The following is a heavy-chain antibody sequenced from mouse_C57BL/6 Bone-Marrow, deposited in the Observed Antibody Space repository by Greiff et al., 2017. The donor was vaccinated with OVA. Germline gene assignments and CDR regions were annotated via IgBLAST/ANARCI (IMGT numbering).Heavy chain of an antibody. CDR3: ARRSTMGFDY. D-gene: IGHD2-1*01. CDR2: INSNGGST. V-gene: IGHV5-6-2*01. CDR1: GFTFSSYY. Sequence: EVQVVESGGGLVKLGGSLKLSCAASGFTFSSYYMSWVRQTPEKRLELVAAINSNGGSTYYPDTVKGRFTISRDNAKNTLYLQMSSLKSEDTALYYCARRSTMGFDYWGQGTTLTVSS. J-gene: IGHJ2*01.